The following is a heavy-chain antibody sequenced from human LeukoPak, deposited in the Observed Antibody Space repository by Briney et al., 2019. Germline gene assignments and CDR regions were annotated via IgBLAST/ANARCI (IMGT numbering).Heavy chain of an antibody. Sequence: ASVKVSCKASGYTFTGYYMHWVRQAPGQGLEWMGWINPNSGGTNYAQKFQGRVTMTRDTSISTAYMELSRLRSDDTAVYYCARVTYDYGDYYYGMDVWGQGTTVTVSS. V-gene: IGHV1-2*02. D-gene: IGHD4-17*01. CDR3: ARVTYDYGDYYYGMDV. J-gene: IGHJ6*02. CDR1: GYTFTGYY. CDR2: INPNSGGT.